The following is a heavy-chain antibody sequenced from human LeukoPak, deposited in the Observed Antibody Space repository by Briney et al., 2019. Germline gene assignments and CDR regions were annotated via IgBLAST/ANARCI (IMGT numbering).Heavy chain of an antibody. V-gene: IGHV4-39*01. CDR1: GGSISSSSYY. J-gene: IGHJ4*02. CDR3: ARMLSREYYYDSSGYYYRRDY. Sequence: PLETLSLTCTVSGGSISSSSYYWGWIRQPPGKGLEWIGSIYYSGSTYYNPSLKSRVTISVDTSKNQFSLKLSSVTAADTAVYYCARMLSREYYYDSSGYYYRRDYWGQGTLVTVSS. D-gene: IGHD3-22*01. CDR2: IYYSGST.